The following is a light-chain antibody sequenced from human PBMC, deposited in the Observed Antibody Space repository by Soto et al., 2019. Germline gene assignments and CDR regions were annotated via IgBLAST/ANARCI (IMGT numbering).Light chain of an antibody. CDR1: QSGSTN. CDR3: QQYAERPPCLS. V-gene: IGKV3-15*01. J-gene: IGKJ4*01. Sequence: EIVMTQSPATLSVSPGDTATLSCRASQSGSTNLAWYQQKPGQAPRLLIYAASVRATGIPPRFSGSGSGTERTLTLSTLQSEDFAVYYCQQYAERPPCLSFGGGTKGVIK. CDR2: AAS.